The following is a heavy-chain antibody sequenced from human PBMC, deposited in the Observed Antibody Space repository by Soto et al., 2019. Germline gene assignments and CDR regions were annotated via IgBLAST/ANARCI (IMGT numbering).Heavy chain of an antibody. Sequence: ASETLSLTCRVSGGSISNDYWTWIRQPPGKGLEWIGYIYKGGSINYNPSLKSRVTISVGTSNNQFSLKLSSVTAADTAVYYCARAYYDRSGYAVDPWGQGTLVTVSS. D-gene: IGHD3-22*01. J-gene: IGHJ5*02. CDR2: IYKGGSI. CDR3: ARAYYDRSGYAVDP. V-gene: IGHV4-4*09. CDR1: GGSISNDY.